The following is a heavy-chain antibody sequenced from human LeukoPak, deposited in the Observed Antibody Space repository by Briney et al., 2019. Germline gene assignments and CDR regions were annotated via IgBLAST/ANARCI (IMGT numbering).Heavy chain of an antibody. D-gene: IGHD1-26*01. CDR3: ARAGVDRYSGSYYFDY. Sequence: PSQTLSLTCAVSGGSISSGGYSWSWIRQPPGKGLEWIGYIYHSGSTYYNPSLKSRVTISVDRSKNQFSLKLSSVTAADTAVYYCARAGVDRYSGSYYFDYWGQGTLVTVSS. CDR1: GGSISSGGYS. CDR2: IYHSGST. V-gene: IGHV4-30-2*01. J-gene: IGHJ4*02.